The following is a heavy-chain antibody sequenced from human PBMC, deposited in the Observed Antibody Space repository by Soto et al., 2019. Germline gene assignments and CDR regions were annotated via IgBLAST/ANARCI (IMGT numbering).Heavy chain of an antibody. D-gene: IGHD3-10*01. V-gene: IGHV1-69*13. Sequence: SVKVSCKASGGTFSSYAISWVRQAPGQGLEWMGGIIPIFGTANYAQKFQGKVTITADESTSTAYMELSSLRSEDTAVYYCARPSMVRGVPTYYYGMDVWGQGTTVTVSS. J-gene: IGHJ6*02. CDR3: ARPSMVRGVPTYYYGMDV. CDR1: GGTFSSYA. CDR2: IIPIFGTA.